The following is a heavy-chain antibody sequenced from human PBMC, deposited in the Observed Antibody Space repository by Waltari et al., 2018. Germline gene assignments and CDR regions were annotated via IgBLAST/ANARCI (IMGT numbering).Heavy chain of an antibody. CDR3: ARGATGTLIRYYAFDI. CDR1: GFTFSSYS. V-gene: IGHV3-48*01. J-gene: IGHJ3*02. D-gene: IGHD1-1*01. CDR2: ISSSSSTI. Sequence: EVQLVESGGGLVQPGGSLRLSCAASGFTFSSYSMNWVRQAPGKGLEWVSYISSSSSTIYYADSVKGRFTISRDNAKNSLYLQMNSLRAEDTAVYYCARGATGTLIRYYAFDIWGQGTMVTVSS.